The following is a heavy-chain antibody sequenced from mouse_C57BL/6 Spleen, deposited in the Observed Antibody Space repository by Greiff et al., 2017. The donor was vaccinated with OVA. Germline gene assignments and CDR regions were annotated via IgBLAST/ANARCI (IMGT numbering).Heavy chain of an antibody. J-gene: IGHJ4*01. CDR1: GFTFSDYY. D-gene: IGHD2-2*01. CDR3: ARDDGYDGYYAMDY. V-gene: IGHV5-16*01. CDR2: INYDGSST. Sequence: EVHLVESEGGLVQPGSSMKLSCTASGFTFSDYYMAWVRQVPEKGLEWVANINYDGSSTYYLDSLKSRFIISRDNAKNILYLQMSSLKSEDTATYYCARDDGYDGYYAMDYWGQGTSVTVSS.